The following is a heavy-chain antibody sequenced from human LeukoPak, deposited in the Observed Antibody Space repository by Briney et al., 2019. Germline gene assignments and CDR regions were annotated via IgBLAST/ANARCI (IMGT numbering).Heavy chain of an antibody. CDR3: ERFTRVVVHTPGKSKIRFDP. J-gene: IGHJ5*02. D-gene: IGHD2-15*01. Sequence: SGTLSLTSTVSGDMPSDYWSWIRQPPGKGLEWIGYTYYNGSSNYNPSLKSRVTISVDTSKNRFSLKLRSVTAADTDVSHYERFTRVVVHTPGKSKIRFDPWGQGTLVTVSS. CDR2: TYYNGSS. V-gene: IGHV4-59*01. CDR1: GDMPSDY.